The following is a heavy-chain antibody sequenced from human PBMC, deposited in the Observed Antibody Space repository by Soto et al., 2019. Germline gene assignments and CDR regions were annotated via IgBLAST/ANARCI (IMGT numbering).Heavy chain of an antibody. Sequence: SVKVSCKASGGTFSSYAIGWVRQAPGQGLEWMGGIIPIFGTANYAQKFQGRVTITADESTSTAYMELSSLRSEDTAVYYCARHEDRNSSSWYSLYYYYYYGMDVWGQGTTVTVSS. CDR2: IIPIFGTA. V-gene: IGHV1-69*13. J-gene: IGHJ6*02. CDR3: ARHEDRNSSSWYSLYYYYYYGMDV. D-gene: IGHD6-13*01. CDR1: GGTFSSYA.